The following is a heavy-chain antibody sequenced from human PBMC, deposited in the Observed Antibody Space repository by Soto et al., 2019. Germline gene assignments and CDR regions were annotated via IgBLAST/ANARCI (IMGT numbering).Heavy chain of an antibody. V-gene: IGHV1-3*01. J-gene: IGHJ6*02. D-gene: IGHD2-2*01. Sequence: ASVKVSCKASGYTFASYAMHWVRQAPGQRLEWMGWINAGNGNTKYSQKFQGRVTITRDTSASTAYMELSSLRSEDTAVYYCARVYCSSNSCYYYYGMDVWGQGTRVTVSS. CDR3: ARVYCSSNSCYYYYGMDV. CDR1: GYTFASYA. CDR2: INAGNGNT.